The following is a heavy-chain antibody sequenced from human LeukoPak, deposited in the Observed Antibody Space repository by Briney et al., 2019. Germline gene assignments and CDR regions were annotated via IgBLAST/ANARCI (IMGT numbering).Heavy chain of an antibody. CDR2: ISGPGSTT. CDR3: AKGLLTKTHGISWDPFDS. Sequence: GSLRLSCAASGFTFSGYAMTWVRQAPGKGLEWVATISGPGSTTYYADSVKGRFTISRDNSQNTLYLQMNSLRAEDTAIYYCAKGLLTKTHGISWDPFDSWGREPSSASPQ. J-gene: IGHJ4*02. CDR1: GFTFSGYA. V-gene: IGHV3-23*01. D-gene: IGHD6-13*01.